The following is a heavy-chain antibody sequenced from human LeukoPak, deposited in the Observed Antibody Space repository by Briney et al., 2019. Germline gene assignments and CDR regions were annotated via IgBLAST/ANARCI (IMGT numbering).Heavy chain of an antibody. D-gene: IGHD2-2*02. CDR1: GYTFTSYG. J-gene: IGHJ5*02. CDR3: ARDGRVVVPAAIPGRTRFDP. CDR2: ISAYNGNT. Sequence: ASVKVSCKASGYTFTSYGISWVRQAPGQGLEWMGWISAYNGNTNYAQKLQGRVTMTTDTSTSTAYMELRSLRSDDTAVYYCARDGRVVVPAAIPGRTRFDPWGQGTLVPSPQ. V-gene: IGHV1-18*01.